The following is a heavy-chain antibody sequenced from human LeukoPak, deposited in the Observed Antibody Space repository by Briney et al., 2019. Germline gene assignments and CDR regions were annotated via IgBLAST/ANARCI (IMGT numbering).Heavy chain of an antibody. CDR3: ARTPSIAVAGYFDY. Sequence: SVKVSCKASGGTFSSYAISWVRQAPGQGLEWMGGIIPIFGTANYAQKFQGRVTITADESTSTAYMELSSLRSEDTAVYYCARTPSIAVAGYFDYWGQGTLVTVSS. D-gene: IGHD6-19*01. J-gene: IGHJ4*02. CDR1: GGTFSSYA. CDR2: IIPIFGTA. V-gene: IGHV1-69*13.